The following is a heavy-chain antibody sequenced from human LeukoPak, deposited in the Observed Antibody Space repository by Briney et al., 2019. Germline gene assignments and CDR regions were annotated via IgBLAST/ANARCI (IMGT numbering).Heavy chain of an antibody. CDR1: GFTFSSYA. CDR2: ISGSGGST. CDR3: AKEPREYYDSSNWFDP. V-gene: IGHV3-23*01. D-gene: IGHD3-22*01. J-gene: IGHJ5*02. Sequence: PGGSLRLSCAASGFTFSSYAMSWVRQAPGKGLEWVSAISGSGGSTYYADSVKGRFTISRDNSKNTLYLQMNSLRAEDTAVYYCAKEPREYYDSSNWFDPWGQGTLVTISS.